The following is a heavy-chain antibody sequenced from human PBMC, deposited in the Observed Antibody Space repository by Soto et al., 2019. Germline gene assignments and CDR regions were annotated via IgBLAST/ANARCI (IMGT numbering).Heavy chain of an antibody. J-gene: IGHJ4*02. CDR3: AKRRQDWNYDYFDC. V-gene: IGHV3-23*01. Sequence: VQLLESGGGLVQPGGSLRLSCAASGFTFSTYAMSWVRQAPGKGLEWVSSISGSGATTYLADSVKGRFTISRDNSKNTLFLQISSLRAEDTAVYYCAKRRQDWNYDYFDCWGQGTLVTVSS. CDR1: GFTFSTYA. D-gene: IGHD1-7*01. CDR2: ISGSGATT.